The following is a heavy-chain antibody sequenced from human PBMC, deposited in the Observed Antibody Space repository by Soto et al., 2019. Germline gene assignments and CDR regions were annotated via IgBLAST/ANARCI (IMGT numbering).Heavy chain of an antibody. CDR1: GGSISSNY. V-gene: IGHV4-59*01. Sequence: SETLFLTCTVSGGSISSNYWTWIRQPPGKGLEWIGYVYNSGSTNYNPSLKSRVTISEDTSKSQFSLKVNSMTAADTAVYYCERYRREAVAGYTLDNWGQGILVTVYS. CDR2: VYNSGST. J-gene: IGHJ4*02. D-gene: IGHD6-13*01. CDR3: ERYRREAVAGYTLDN.